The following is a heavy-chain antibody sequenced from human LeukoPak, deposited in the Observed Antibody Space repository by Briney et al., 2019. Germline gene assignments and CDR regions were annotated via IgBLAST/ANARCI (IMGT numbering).Heavy chain of an antibody. D-gene: IGHD6-19*01. CDR2: IYYSGST. CDR1: GGSISSGGYY. CDR3: AREGMAVGFARFPIFNY. Sequence: SETLSLTCTVSGGSISSGGYYWGWIRQHPGKGLEWIGYIYYSGSTYYNPSLKSRVTISVDTSKNQFSLRLTSVTAADTAVYYCAREGMAVGFARFPIFNYWGQGTLVTVSS. V-gene: IGHV4-61*08. J-gene: IGHJ4*02.